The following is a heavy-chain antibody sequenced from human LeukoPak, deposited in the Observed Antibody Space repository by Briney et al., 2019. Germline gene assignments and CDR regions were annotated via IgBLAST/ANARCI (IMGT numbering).Heavy chain of an antibody. CDR2: INPTSGAT. J-gene: IGHJ5*02. D-gene: IGHD6-13*01. CDR1: GYTFSTYY. V-gene: IGHV1-46*01. CDR3: ARGPHIAAAGTWWFDP. Sequence: ASVKVSCKASGYTFSTYYMHWVRQAPGQGLEWMGIINPTSGATNYAQRFHGRVTMTRDTSTSTVYMEVSSLRSEDTAVYYCARGPHIAAAGTWWFDPWGQGTLVTVSS.